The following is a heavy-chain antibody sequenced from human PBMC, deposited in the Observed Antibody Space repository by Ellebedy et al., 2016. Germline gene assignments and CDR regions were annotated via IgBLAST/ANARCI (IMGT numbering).Heavy chain of an antibody. V-gene: IGHV3-11*06. Sequence: GESLKISCTASGFTFSNYAMGWVRQAPGKGLEWVSYLSTSVTFTNYADSVKGRFTVSRDNAKNFFYLQMNSLRAEDTAVYYCARGRVAMTWGQGTLVTVSS. CDR1: GFTFSNYA. CDR2: LSTSVTFT. CDR3: ARGRVAMT. J-gene: IGHJ4*01. D-gene: IGHD2-2*01.